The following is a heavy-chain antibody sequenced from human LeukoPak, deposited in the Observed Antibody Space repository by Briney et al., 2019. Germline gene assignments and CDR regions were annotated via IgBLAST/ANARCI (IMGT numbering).Heavy chain of an antibody. CDR2: IKEDGSET. V-gene: IGHV3-7*01. Sequence: GGSLRLSCAASGFIFKKYWMNWVRQVPGKGLECLATIKEDGSETYYADSVKGRFTISRDNPKNLLFLQINSLRVEDTAVYYCARAPLEIVGIDYWGQGTLVTVSS. D-gene: IGHD1-26*01. CDR3: ARAPLEIVGIDY. CDR1: GFIFKKYW. J-gene: IGHJ4*02.